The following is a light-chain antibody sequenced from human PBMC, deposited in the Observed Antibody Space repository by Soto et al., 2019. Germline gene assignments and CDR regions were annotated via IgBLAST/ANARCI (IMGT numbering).Light chain of an antibody. Sequence: QSALTQPASVSGSPGQSITISGTGSSSDVGGYNYVSWYQQHPGKAPKLIIYDVSNRPSGISNRFSGSKSDNTASLTISGLQAEDEADYYCTSYTSSSTLVLFGGGTKLTVL. CDR3: TSYTSSSTLVL. CDR2: DVS. J-gene: IGLJ2*01. CDR1: SSDVGGYNY. V-gene: IGLV2-14*01.